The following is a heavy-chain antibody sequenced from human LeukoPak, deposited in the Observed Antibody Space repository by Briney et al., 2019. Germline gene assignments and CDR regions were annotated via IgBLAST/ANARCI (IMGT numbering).Heavy chain of an antibody. CDR1: GFTFSSFD. D-gene: IGHD2-2*01. CDR3: ARPLVPAARDAFDI. Sequence: GGSLRLSCAASGFTFSSFDMDWVRQAPGKGLEWASSISGSSSYMYYADSVRGRFTVSRDNAKNSLSLQMNSLRAEDTAVYYCARPLVPAARDAFDIWGQGALVTVSS. J-gene: IGHJ3*02. V-gene: IGHV3-21*01. CDR2: ISGSSSYM.